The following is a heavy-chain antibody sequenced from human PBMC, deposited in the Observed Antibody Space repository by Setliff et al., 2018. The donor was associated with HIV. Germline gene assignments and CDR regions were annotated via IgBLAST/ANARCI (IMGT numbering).Heavy chain of an antibody. J-gene: IGHJ6*03. Sequence: VKVSCKASGYSFTSDYMHWVRQAPGQGLEWMGIINPTGASTTYAQQFQGRVTMTRDTSTSTVYMELSSLRSEDTAVYYCARGADGDYRYYMDVWGRGTTVTVSS. CDR3: ARGADGDYRYYMDV. D-gene: IGHD4-17*01. CDR2: INPTGAST. CDR1: GYSFTSDY. V-gene: IGHV1-46*01.